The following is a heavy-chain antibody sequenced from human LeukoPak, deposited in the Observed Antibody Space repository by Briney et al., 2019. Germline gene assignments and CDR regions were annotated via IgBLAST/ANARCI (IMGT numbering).Heavy chain of an antibody. J-gene: IGHJ4*02. CDR3: ARGPTRYYFDY. CDR1: GGSISSSSYY. CDR2: IYYSGST. V-gene: IGHV4-39*07. Sequence: SETLSLTCTVSGGSISSSSYYWGWIRQPPGKGLEWIGSIYYSGSTYYNPSLKSRVTISVDTSKNQFSLKLTSMTAADTAVYRCARGPTRYYFDYWGQGTLVTVSS.